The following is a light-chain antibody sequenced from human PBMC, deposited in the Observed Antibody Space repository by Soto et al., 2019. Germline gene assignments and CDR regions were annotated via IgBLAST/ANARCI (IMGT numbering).Light chain of an antibody. CDR1: QSISSY. J-gene: IGKJ1*01. CDR3: QQNYSFPRT. V-gene: IGKV1-39*01. CDR2: SAS. Sequence: DIQMTQSPSSLSAFVGDRVTITCRASQSISSYVNWYQQKPGKAPKNLIYSASTLQGGVPSRFSGTGSGTDFTLTISSLQPEDFATYYCQQNYSFPRTFGQGTKVEIK.